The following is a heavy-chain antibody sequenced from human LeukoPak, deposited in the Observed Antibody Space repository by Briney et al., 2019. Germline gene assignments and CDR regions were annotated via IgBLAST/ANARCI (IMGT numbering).Heavy chain of an antibody. CDR3: ARAKYSSSSGIDY. CDR2: IIPILGIA. V-gene: IGHV1-69*04. J-gene: IGHJ4*02. D-gene: IGHD6-6*01. CDR1: GGTFSSYA. Sequence: SVKVSCKASGGTFSSYAISWVRQAPGQGLEWMGRIIPILGIANYAQKFQGRVTITADKSTSTAYMELSSLRSDDTAVYYCARAKYSSSSGIDYWGQGTLVTVSS.